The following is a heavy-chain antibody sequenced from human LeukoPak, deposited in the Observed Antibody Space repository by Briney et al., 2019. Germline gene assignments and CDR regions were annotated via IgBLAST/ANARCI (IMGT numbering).Heavy chain of an antibody. CDR3: ARGSSSSRGREGDY. V-gene: IGHV1-18*01. D-gene: IGHD6-6*01. J-gene: IGHJ4*02. CDR1: GFSFTSYG. CDR2: ISAYNGDT. Sequence: ASVKVSCKTSGFSFTSYGITWVRQAPGQGLEWVGWISAYNGDTNYAQKLQGRVTMTTETSTSTAYMELRSLRSDDTAVYYCARGSSSSRGREGDYWGQGTLVTVSS.